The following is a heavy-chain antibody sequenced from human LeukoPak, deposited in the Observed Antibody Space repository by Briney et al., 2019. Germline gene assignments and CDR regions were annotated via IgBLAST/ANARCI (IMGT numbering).Heavy chain of an antibody. D-gene: IGHD4-17*01. J-gene: IGHJ4*02. V-gene: IGHV4-38-2*02. CDR1: GYSISSGYY. CDR2: IYHGGST. Sequence: SGTLSLTCAVSGYSISSGYYWGWIRQPPGKGLEWIGSIYHGGSTYYNPSLKSRVTISVDTSKNQFSLKLSSVTAADTAVYYCARESGPYLGYGDYVDYWGQGTLVTVSS. CDR3: ARESGPYLGYGDYVDY.